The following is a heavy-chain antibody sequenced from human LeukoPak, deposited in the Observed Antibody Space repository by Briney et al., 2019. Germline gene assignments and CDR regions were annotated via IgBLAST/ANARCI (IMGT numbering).Heavy chain of an antibody. CDR2: INSDGSSP. D-gene: IGHD3-16*01. Sequence: GGSLRLSCAASGFTFSNLWMHWVRQAPGKGLLWVSRINSDGSSPTYADSAKGRFTISRDNAKNTLYLQMNSLTTEDTAVYYCARGFAVNWFDPWGQGTLVTVSS. CDR3: ARGFAVNWFDP. V-gene: IGHV3-74*01. J-gene: IGHJ5*02. CDR1: GFTFSNLW.